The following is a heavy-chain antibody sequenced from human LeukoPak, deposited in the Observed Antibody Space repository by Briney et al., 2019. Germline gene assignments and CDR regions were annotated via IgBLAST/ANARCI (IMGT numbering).Heavy chain of an antibody. CDR1: GFTFGSYW. D-gene: IGHD2-2*01. V-gene: IGHV3-7*05. CDR2: IKQDGSEK. Sequence: GGSLRLSCAASGFTFGSYWMSWVRQAPGEGLEWVANIKQDGSEKYYVDSVKGRFTISRDDAKNSLYLQMNSLRAEDTAVYYCARVPYCSSTSCYAILDYWGQGALVTVSS. J-gene: IGHJ4*02. CDR3: ARVPYCSSTSCYAILDY.